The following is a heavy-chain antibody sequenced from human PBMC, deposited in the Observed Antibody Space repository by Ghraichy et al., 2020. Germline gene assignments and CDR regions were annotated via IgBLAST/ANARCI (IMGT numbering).Heavy chain of an antibody. CDR1: GGSISGTRYY. Sequence: SETLSLTCTVSGGSISGTRYYWGWIRQPPGKGLEYIGNIYYSGNTFYNPSLKSRVTISVDMSRNQFSLRLTSVTAADTAVYYCASHEQRFLSAEYWGQGTLVTVSS. J-gene: IGHJ4*02. D-gene: IGHD3-16*01. CDR3: ASHEQRFLSAEY. V-gene: IGHV4-39*01. CDR2: IYYSGNT.